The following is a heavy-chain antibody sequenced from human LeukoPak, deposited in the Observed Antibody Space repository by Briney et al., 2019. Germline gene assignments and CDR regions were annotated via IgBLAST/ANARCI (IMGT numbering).Heavy chain of an antibody. CDR1: GFTFRSYW. V-gene: IGHV3-74*01. Sequence: GGSLRLSCAASGFTFRSYWMHWVRQAPGKGLDWVSRVILDGSFRNYADSVKGRFTISRDNAKNTLYLQMSSLRAEDTAVYFCVRDGDDFNFDYWGQGSLVTVSS. D-gene: IGHD5-24*01. CDR3: VRDGDDFNFDY. J-gene: IGHJ4*02. CDR2: VILDGSFR.